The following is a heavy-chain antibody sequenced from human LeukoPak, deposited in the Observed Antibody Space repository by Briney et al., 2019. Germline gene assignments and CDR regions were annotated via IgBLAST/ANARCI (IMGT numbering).Heavy chain of an antibody. Sequence: GRSLRLSCAASGFTFSRYSMNWVRQAPGKGLEWVSSISSSSSYIYYADSVKGRFTISRDNAKNLLYLRMNSLRAEDTAVYYCALQGAATVTQSYYYYYGMDVWGQGTTVTVFS. CDR2: ISSSSSYI. CDR3: ALQGAATVTQSYYYYYGMDV. V-gene: IGHV3-21*06. J-gene: IGHJ6*02. CDR1: GFTFSRYS. D-gene: IGHD4-17*01.